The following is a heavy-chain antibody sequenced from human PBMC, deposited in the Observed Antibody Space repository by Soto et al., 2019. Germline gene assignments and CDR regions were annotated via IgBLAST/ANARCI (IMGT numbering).Heavy chain of an antibody. CDR1: GFSFSSYA. J-gene: IGHJ4*02. CDR3: AKDAKILDWLPTSYYYDF. CDR2: ISRSGNST. Sequence: EVQVLESGGDLAQPGGSLRLSCAASGFSFSSYAMSWVRQSPGKGLEWVSSISRSGNSTYSADSVRGRFTISRDNSKNTLYLQMYSLRAEDPAVYYCAKDAKILDWLPTSYYYDFWGRGALVTVSS. V-gene: IGHV3-23*01. D-gene: IGHD3-9*01.